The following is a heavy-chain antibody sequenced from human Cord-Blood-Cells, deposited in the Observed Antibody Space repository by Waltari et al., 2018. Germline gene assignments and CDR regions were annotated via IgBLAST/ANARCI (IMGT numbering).Heavy chain of an antibody. CDR1: GFTFSSYW. V-gene: IGHV3-7*01. Sequence: EVQLVESGGGLVQPGGSLRLSCAASGFTFSSYWMSWVRQAPGKGLGWVDNIKQDGSEKYYVDSVKGRFTISRDNAKNSLYLQMNSLRAEDTAVYYCARDPLRSYYYGMDVWGQGTTVTVSS. CDR2: IKQDGSEK. D-gene: IGHD4-17*01. CDR3: ARDPLRSYYYGMDV. J-gene: IGHJ6*02.